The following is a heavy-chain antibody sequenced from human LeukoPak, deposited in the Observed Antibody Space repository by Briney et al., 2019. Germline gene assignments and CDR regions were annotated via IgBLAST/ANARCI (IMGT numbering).Heavy chain of an antibody. CDR3: ARNAYGTSSENYFDF. J-gene: IGHJ4*02. CDR2: SNAYNGNT. CDR1: GYTFTSYD. D-gene: IGHD6-6*01. Sequence: ASVKVSCKASGYTFTSYDINWVRQAPGQGLEWMGWSNAYNGNTKFAQKFQGRVAMTTDTSTSTAYMELRSLRSDDTAVHYCARNAYGTSSENYFDFWGRGTLVTVSS. V-gene: IGHV1-18*01.